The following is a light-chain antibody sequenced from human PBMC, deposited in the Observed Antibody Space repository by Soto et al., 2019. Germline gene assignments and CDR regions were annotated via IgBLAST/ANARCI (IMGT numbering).Light chain of an antibody. Sequence: DIQMTQSPSTLSVSSLARVNLXWRASQSLSNWLACYQQKPGKAPRLLIFDDSSWESGVQSRFSGSGSGTEFTLTLSSLQPDDFATYYGQHYRSCATFGQGTK. V-gene: IGKV1-5*01. CDR3: QHYRSCAT. CDR2: DDS. J-gene: IGKJ1*01. CDR1: QSLSNW.